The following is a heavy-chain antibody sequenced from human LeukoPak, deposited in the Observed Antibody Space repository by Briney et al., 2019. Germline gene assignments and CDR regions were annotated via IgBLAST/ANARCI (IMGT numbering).Heavy chain of an antibody. CDR3: ARDGGYSYGYGLDY. CDR2: IKEDGSDK. V-gene: IGHV3-7*01. J-gene: IGHJ4*02. D-gene: IGHD5-18*01. CDR1: EFTFSNYW. Sequence: GGSLRLSCAASEFTFSNYWMTWVRQAPGKGLEWVANIKEDGSDKYYVDSVKGRFTISRDNAKNSLYLQMNSLRAEDTAVYYCARDGGYSYGYGLDYWGQGTLVTVSS.